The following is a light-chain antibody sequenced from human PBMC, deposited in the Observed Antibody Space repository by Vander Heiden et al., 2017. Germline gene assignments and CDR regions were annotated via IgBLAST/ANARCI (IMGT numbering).Light chain of an antibody. CDR2: AAS. CDR1: QSISSY. J-gene: IGKJ1*01. CDR3: QQSDSTPLT. V-gene: IGKV1-39*01. Sequence: DIQMTQSPSSLSASVGVRVTITCRASQSISSYLNWYQQKPGKAPKLLIYAASSLQSGVPSRFSGSGSGTDFTLTISSLQPEDFATYYCQQSDSTPLTFGQGTKVEIK.